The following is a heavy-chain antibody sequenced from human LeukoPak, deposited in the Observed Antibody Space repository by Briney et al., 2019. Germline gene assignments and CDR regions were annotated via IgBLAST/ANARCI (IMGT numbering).Heavy chain of an antibody. J-gene: IGHJ4*02. Sequence: GGSLRLSCAASGFTFSSYGMNWVRQAPGKGLEWVSSISGSSSYIYYADSVKGRFTISRDNAENSLYLQMNSLRAEDTAVYYCARKYYYDSSGYWVFDYWGQGTLVTVSS. V-gene: IGHV3-21*01. D-gene: IGHD3-22*01. CDR2: ISGSSSYI. CDR1: GFTFSSYG. CDR3: ARKYYYDSSGYWVFDY.